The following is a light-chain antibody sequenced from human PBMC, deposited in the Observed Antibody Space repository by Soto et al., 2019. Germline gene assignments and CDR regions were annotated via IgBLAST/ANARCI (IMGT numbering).Light chain of an antibody. CDR3: QHGGT. J-gene: IGKJ5*01. CDR1: QSVSNN. V-gene: IGKV3-11*01. Sequence: EIVLTQSPATLSLSPGERATVSCRASQSVSNNLGWYHQKPGQAPRLLIYDASNRATGIPARFSGSGSGTDFTLTISSLEPEDFAVYYCQHGGTFGQGTRLEIK. CDR2: DAS.